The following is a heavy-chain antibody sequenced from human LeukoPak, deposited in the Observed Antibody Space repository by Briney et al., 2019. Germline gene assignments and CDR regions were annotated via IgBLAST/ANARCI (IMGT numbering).Heavy chain of an antibody. Sequence: PAETLSLTCTVSGGSVSSGSYYWSWIRQPPGKGLEWIGSIYYSGSTNYNPSLKSRVTISVDTSKNQFSLKLSSVTAADTAVYYCARSEWFGELVYYFDYWGQGTLVTVSS. J-gene: IGHJ4*02. D-gene: IGHD3-10*01. CDR2: IYYSGST. CDR3: ARSEWFGELVYYFDY. CDR1: GGSVSSGSYY. V-gene: IGHV4-61*01.